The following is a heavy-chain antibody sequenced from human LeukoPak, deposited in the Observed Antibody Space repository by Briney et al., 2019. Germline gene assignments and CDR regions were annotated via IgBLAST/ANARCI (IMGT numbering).Heavy chain of an antibody. CDR1: GVTFSGYS. J-gene: IGHJ4*02. Sequence: GGSLRLSCAAPGVTFSGYSVNWVRQAPGKGLEWVSAITATSRHIYYADSVKGRFTISRDNAKNSLYLQMNSLRAEDTALYYCAKDRSSSWYYFDYWGQGTLVTVSS. CDR3: AKDRSSSWYYFDY. V-gene: IGHV3-21*04. CDR2: ITATSRHI. D-gene: IGHD6-13*01.